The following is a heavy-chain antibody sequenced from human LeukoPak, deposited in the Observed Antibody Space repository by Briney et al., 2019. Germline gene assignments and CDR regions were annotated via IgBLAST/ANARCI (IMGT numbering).Heavy chain of an antibody. Sequence: SESLSLTCTVSGGSISSSSYYWGWIRQPPGKGLEWIGSIYYSGSTYFNPSLKSRVTISGDTSKNQFSLKLSSVTAADTAVYYCARLGVATPFDYWGQGTLVTVSS. CDR1: GGSISSSSYY. V-gene: IGHV4-39*01. CDR2: IYYSGST. D-gene: IGHD5-12*01. CDR3: ARLGVATPFDY. J-gene: IGHJ4*02.